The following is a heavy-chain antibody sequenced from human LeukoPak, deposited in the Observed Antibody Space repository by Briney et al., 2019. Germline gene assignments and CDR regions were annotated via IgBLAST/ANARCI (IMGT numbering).Heavy chain of an antibody. Sequence: GGSLRLSCAASGFTFSSYSMNWVRQAPGKGLEWASYISSSSGTIYYADSVKGRFTISRDNAKNSLYLQMSSLRDEDTAVYYCARAQSNIAVAGPYYFDYWGQGTLVTVSS. CDR3: ARAQSNIAVAGPYYFDY. V-gene: IGHV3-48*02. D-gene: IGHD6-19*01. J-gene: IGHJ4*02. CDR2: ISSSSGTI. CDR1: GFTFSSYS.